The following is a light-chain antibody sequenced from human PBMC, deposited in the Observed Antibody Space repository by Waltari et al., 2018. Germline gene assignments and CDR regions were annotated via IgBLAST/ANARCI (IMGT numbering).Light chain of an antibody. CDR2: ANY. Sequence: QSVLTQPPSTSGTPGQRVTTSCSGSTSNIGTKTVTGYQLLPGTAPKTVIFANYPRPSGVPDRFSASKSGTSASLVISGLQSEDEADYFCATWDDSLSGRVFGGGTKVTVL. V-gene: IGLV1-44*01. J-gene: IGLJ3*02. CDR1: TSNIGTKT. CDR3: ATWDDSLSGRV.